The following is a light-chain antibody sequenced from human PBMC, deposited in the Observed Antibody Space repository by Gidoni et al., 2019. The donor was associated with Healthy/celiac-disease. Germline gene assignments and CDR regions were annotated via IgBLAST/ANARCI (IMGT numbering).Light chain of an antibody. CDR1: QDISNY. Sequence: DIQMTPSPSSLSASVGDRVTITCQASQDISNYLNWYQQKPGKAPKLLIYDASNLETGVPSRCSGSGSGTDFTFTISSLQPEDIATYYCQQYDNLPPLTFXGXTKVEIK. V-gene: IGKV1-33*01. CDR3: QQYDNLPPLT. CDR2: DAS. J-gene: IGKJ4*01.